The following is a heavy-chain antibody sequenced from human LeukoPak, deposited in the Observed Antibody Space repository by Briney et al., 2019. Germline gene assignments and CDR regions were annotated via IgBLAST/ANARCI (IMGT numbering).Heavy chain of an antibody. CDR3: ARDGRDGYNFFY. J-gene: IGHJ4*02. D-gene: IGHD5-24*01. Sequence: GGSLRLSCAASGFTFSSYAMHWVRQAPGKGLEYVSAISSNGGSTYYANSVKGRFTISRDNSKNTLYLQMGSLRAEDMAVYYCARDGRDGYNFFYWGQGTLVTVSS. CDR2: ISSNGGST. V-gene: IGHV3-64*01. CDR1: GFTFSSYA.